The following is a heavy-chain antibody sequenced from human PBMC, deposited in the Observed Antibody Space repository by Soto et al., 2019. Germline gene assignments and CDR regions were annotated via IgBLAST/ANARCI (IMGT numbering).Heavy chain of an antibody. Sequence: SETLSLTCAVSGHSVIGDFYWGWIRQSPGKGLEWIGSVFPSGNTYYNPPFKSRVAIATDTAKNQVSLQVTSVTDADTALYYCVGYTASRNWFDPWGQGTLVTVSS. CDR2: VFPSGNT. D-gene: IGHD6-25*01. CDR1: GHSVIGDFY. J-gene: IGHJ5*02. V-gene: IGHV4-38-2*01. CDR3: VGYTASRNWFDP.